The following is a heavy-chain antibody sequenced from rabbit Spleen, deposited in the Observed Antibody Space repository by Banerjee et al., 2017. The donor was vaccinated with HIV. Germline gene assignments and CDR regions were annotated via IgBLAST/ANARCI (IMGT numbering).Heavy chain of an antibody. V-gene: IGHV1S40*01. CDR3: ASDSTAYYWNL. CDR1: GFSFSSGYY. Sequence: QQLVESGGGLVKPGASLTLTCKASGFSFSSGYYMCWVRQAPGKGLEWIACIYAGSSGTTYYASWAKGRFTISKTSSTTMTLQMTSLTAADTATYFCASDSTAYYWNLWGQGTLVTVS. D-gene: IGHD1-1*01. J-gene: IGHJ3*01. CDR2: IYAGSSGTT.